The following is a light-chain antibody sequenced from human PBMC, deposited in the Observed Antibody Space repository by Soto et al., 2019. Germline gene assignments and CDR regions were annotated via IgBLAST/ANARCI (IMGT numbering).Light chain of an antibody. CDR1: QSVSSY. V-gene: IGKV3-11*01. J-gene: IGKJ5*01. CDR2: DAS. Sequence: EIVLTQSPATLSLSPGERATLSCRASQSVSSYLAWYQQKPGQAPRLLIYDASNRATGIPARFSGSGSGTDFTLTISGLEPEEFAVYYCQQRSNWPITFGQGTRVEIK. CDR3: QQRSNWPIT.